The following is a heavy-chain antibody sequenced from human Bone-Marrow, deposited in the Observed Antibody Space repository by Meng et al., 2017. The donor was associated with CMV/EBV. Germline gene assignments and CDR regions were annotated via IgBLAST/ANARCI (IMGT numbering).Heavy chain of an antibody. CDR1: GGTFSSYA. Sequence: SVKVSCKASGGTFSSYAISWVRQAPGQGLEWMGGIIPIFGTANYAQKFQGRVTITTDESTSTAYMELSSLRSEDTAVYYCVPYCSSTSCPIGAFDIWGRGTMVTVSS. CDR3: VPYCSSTSCPIGAFDI. V-gene: IGHV1-69*05. CDR2: IIPIFGTA. J-gene: IGHJ3*02. D-gene: IGHD2-2*01.